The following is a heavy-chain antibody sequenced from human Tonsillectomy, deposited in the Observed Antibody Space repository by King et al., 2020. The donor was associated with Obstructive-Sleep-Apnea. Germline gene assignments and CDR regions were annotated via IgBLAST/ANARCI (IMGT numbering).Heavy chain of an antibody. V-gene: IGHV5-51*01. CDR3: ARASTQQLVQYYFDH. CDR1: GYTLTNYW. J-gene: IGHJ4*02. D-gene: IGHD6-13*01. Sequence: QLVQSGAEVKKPGESLKISCKGSGYTLTNYWIGWVRQVPGKGLEWMGIIYVGDSDTTYSPSFQGQVTISADKTVSPAYLQWSSLKASDSAMYYCARASTQQLVQYYFDHWGQGTLVTVSS. CDR2: IYVGDSDT.